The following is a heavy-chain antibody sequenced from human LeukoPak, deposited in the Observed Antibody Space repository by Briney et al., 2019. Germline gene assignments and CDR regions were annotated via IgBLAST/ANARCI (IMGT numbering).Heavy chain of an antibody. J-gene: IGHJ4*02. Sequence: GASVKVSCKVSGYTFTSYDVNWVRQATGQGLEWMGWVNPNSGHTGYAQKFQGRVTMTTNTSISTAYMELSSLRSEDTAVYYCARGAPGSYCSGGSCPYFDYWGQGTLVSVSS. V-gene: IGHV1-8*01. CDR3: ARGAPGSYCSGGSCPYFDY. CDR2: VNPNSGHT. D-gene: IGHD2-15*01. CDR1: GYTFTSYD.